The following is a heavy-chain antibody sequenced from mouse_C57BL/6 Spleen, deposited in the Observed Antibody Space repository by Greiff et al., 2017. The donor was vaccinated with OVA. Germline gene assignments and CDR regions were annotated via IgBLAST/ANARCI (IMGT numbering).Heavy chain of an antibody. J-gene: IGHJ2*01. D-gene: IGHD2-5*01. CDR3: ARAGAYYSNYGFDY. Sequence: QVQLQQPGAELVKPGASVKLSCKASGYTFTSYWMQWVNQRPGQGLEWIGEIDPSDSYTNYNQKFKGKATLTVDTSSSTAYMQLSSLTSEDSAVYYCARAGAYYSNYGFDYWGQGTTLTVSS. CDR2: IDPSDSYT. CDR1: GYTFTSYW. V-gene: IGHV1-50*01.